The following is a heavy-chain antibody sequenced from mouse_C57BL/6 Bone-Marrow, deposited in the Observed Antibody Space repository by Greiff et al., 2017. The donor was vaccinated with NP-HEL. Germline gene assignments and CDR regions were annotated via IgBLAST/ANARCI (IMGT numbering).Heavy chain of an antibody. D-gene: IGHD1-1*01. J-gene: IGHJ2*01. V-gene: IGHV10-1*01. CDR1: GFSFNTYA. CDR2: IRSKSNNYAT. Sequence: EVQRVESGGGLVQPKGSLKLSCAASGFSFNTYAMNWVRQAPGKGLEWVARIRSKSNNYATYYADSVKDRFTISRDDSESMLYLQMNNLKTEDTAMYYCVSEITGYFDYWGQGTTLTVSS. CDR3: VSEITGYFDY.